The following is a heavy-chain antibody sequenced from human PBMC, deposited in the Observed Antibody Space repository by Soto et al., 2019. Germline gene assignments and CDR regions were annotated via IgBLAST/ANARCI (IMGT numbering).Heavy chain of an antibody. Sequence: ASETLSLTCTVSGGSISSGGYYWSWIRQHPGKGLEWIGYIYYSGSTYYSPSLKSRVTISVDTSKNQFSLKLSSVTAADTAVYYCARASYDSSGYYYVGNWFDPWGQGTLVTVSS. D-gene: IGHD3-22*01. J-gene: IGHJ5*02. CDR2: IYYSGST. CDR3: ARASYDSSGYYYVGNWFDP. V-gene: IGHV4-31*03. CDR1: GGSISSGGYY.